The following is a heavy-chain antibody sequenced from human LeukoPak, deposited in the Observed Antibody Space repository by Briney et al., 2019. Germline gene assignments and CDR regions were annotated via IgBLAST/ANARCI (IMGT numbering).Heavy chain of an antibody. CDR2: IKQDGSEK. Sequence: GGSLRLSCAASGLTFSTYWMSWVRQAPGKGLEWVANIKQDGSEKYYVDSVKGRFTISRDNAKNSLYLQMNSLRAEDTAVYYCARNPPRYFNWGQGTLVTVSS. D-gene: IGHD1-26*01. J-gene: IGHJ4*02. CDR1: GLTFSTYW. V-gene: IGHV3-7*05. CDR3: ARNPPRYFN.